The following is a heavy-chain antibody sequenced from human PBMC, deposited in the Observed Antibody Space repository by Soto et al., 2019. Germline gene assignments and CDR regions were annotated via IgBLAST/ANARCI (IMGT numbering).Heavy chain of an antibody. D-gene: IGHD3-3*01. CDR2: IYPGDSDT. Sequence: GESLKFSCKGSGYSFTSYWIGWVRQMPGKGLEWMGIIYPGDSDTRYSPSFQGQVTISADKSISTAYLQWSSLKASDTAMYYCARQYLPYDFWSGYYPNDAFDIWGQGTMVTVS. V-gene: IGHV5-51*01. CDR3: ARQYLPYDFWSGYYPNDAFDI. CDR1: GYSFTSYW. J-gene: IGHJ3*02.